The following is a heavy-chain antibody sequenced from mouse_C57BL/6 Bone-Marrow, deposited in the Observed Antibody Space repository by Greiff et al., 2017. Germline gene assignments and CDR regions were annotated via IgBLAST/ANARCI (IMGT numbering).Heavy chain of an antibody. D-gene: IGHD2-4*01. V-gene: IGHV14-4*01. CDR3: TTYDLGRY. J-gene: IGHJ2*01. CDR1: GFNIKDDY. CDR2: IDPENGDT. Sequence: EVKLQESGAELVRPGASVKLSCTASGFNIKDDYMHWVKQRPEQGLEWIGWIDPENGDTEYASKFQGKATITADTSSNTAYLQLSSLTSEDTAVYYCTTYDLGRYWGQGTTLTVSS.